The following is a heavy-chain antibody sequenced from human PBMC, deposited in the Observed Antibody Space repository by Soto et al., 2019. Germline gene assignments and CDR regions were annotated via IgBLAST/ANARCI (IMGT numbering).Heavy chain of an antibody. D-gene: IGHD3-9*01. Sequence: QVQLVQSGAEVKKPGSSVKVSCKASGGTFSSYAISWVRQAPGQGLEWMGGIIPIFGTANYAQKFQGRVTITADESTSTAYMELSSLRSEDTAVYYCARWLDDILTGTAYYYGMDVWGQGTTVTVSS. CDR1: GGTFSSYA. J-gene: IGHJ6*02. V-gene: IGHV1-69*01. CDR2: IIPIFGTA. CDR3: ARWLDDILTGTAYYYGMDV.